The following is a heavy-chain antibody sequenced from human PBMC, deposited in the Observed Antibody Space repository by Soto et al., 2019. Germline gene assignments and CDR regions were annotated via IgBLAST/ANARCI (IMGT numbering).Heavy chain of an antibody. CDR1: GGSISSYY. V-gene: IGHV4-59*12. CDR3: ARVDSHGEYSSSWYSYFDY. Sequence: SETLSLTCTVSGGSISSYYWSWIRQPPGKGLEWIGYFSDSGNTNYNPSLKTRVTISVDTSKNQFSLKLSSVTAADTAVYYCARVDSHGEYSSSWYSYFDYWGQGTLVTVSS. CDR2: FSDSGNT. D-gene: IGHD6-13*01. J-gene: IGHJ4*02.